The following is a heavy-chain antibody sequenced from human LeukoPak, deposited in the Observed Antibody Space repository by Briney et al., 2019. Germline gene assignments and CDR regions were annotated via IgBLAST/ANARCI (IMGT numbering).Heavy chain of an antibody. J-gene: IGHJ5*02. CDR3: ARHDSSSWYGTPDWFDP. V-gene: IGHV4-39*01. CDR2: IYYSGST. CDR1: GGSISSSSYY. Sequence: SETLSLSCTVSGGSISSSSYYWGWIRQPPGKGLEWIGSIYYSGSTYYNPSLKSRVTISVDTSKNQFSLKLSSVTAADTAVYYCARHDSSSWYGTPDWFDPWGQGTLVTVSS. D-gene: IGHD6-13*01.